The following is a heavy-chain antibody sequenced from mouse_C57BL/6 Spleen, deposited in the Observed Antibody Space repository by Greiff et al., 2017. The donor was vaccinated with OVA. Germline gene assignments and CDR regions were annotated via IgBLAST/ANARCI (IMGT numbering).Heavy chain of an antibody. Sequence: QVQLQQPGAELVKPGASVKLSCKASGYTFTSYWMQWVKQRPGQGLEWIGEIDPSDSYTNYNQKFKGQATLTVDTSYSTAYMQLISLTSEDSAVYYCARAYSNYLDYWGQGTTLTVSS. J-gene: IGHJ2*01. D-gene: IGHD2-5*01. CDR1: GYTFTSYW. CDR3: ARAYSNYLDY. CDR2: IDPSDSYT. V-gene: IGHV1-50*01.